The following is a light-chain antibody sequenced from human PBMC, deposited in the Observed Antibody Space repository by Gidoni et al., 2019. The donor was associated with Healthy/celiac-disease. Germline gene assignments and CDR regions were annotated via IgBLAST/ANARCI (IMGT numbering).Light chain of an antibody. CDR2: GAS. CDR3: QQYNNWLLSP. Sequence: EIVMTQSPATLSVSPGERATLSCRASQSVSSNLAWYQQKPGQAPRLLIYGASTRATGIPARFSGSGSGTEFTLTISSLQSEDFAVYYCQQYNNWLLSPFGGGTKVEIK. CDR1: QSVSSN. V-gene: IGKV3-15*01. J-gene: IGKJ4*02.